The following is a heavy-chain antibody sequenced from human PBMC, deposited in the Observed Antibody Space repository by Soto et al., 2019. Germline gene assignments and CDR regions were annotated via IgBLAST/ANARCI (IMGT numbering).Heavy chain of an antibody. V-gene: IGHV4-39*01. J-gene: IGHJ4*02. CDR3: ARHTGYDLWSGSVYFDY. CDR1: GGAITSPNYY. D-gene: IGHD3-3*01. CDR2: ISYTGNT. Sequence: SETLSLTCAVSGGAITSPNYYWGWVRQPSGKGPEWIGTISYTGNTFYSLSLKSRVTISLDTSKTQFSLKVSSVTAADTAVYYCARHTGYDLWSGSVYFDYWGQGTLVTVSS.